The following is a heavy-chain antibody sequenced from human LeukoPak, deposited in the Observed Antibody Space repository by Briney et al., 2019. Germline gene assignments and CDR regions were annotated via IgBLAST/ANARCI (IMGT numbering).Heavy chain of an antibody. CDR2: IIPILGIA. J-gene: IGHJ3*02. CDR1: GGTFSSYT. Sequence: SVKVSCKASGGTFSSYTISWVRQAPGHGLEWMGRIIPILGIANYAQKFQGRVTITADKSTSTAYMELSSLRSEDTAVYYCARGSQLLGFDAFDIWGQGTMVTVSS. CDR3: ARGSQLLGFDAFDI. V-gene: IGHV1-69*02. D-gene: IGHD2-2*01.